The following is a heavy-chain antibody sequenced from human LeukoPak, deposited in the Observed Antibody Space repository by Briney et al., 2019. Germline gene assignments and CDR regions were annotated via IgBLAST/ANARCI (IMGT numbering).Heavy chain of an antibody. V-gene: IGHV4-59*12. D-gene: IGHD6-13*01. CDR3: ARTTEAHSWRTRYYDYYMDV. Sequence: SETLSLTCTVSGGSISSYYWSWIRQPPGKGLEWIGYIYYSGSTYYNPSLKSRVTISVDTSKNQFSLKLSSVTAADTAVYYCARTTEAHSWRTRYYDYYMDVWGKGTTVTVSS. CDR2: IYYSGST. J-gene: IGHJ6*03. CDR1: GGSISSYY.